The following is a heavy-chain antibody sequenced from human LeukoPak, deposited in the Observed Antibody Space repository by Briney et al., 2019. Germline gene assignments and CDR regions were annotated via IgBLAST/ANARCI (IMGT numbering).Heavy chain of an antibody. V-gene: IGHV3-7*01. CDR1: GFTFSRYW. J-gene: IGHJ4*02. D-gene: IGHD6-6*01. Sequence: SGGSLRLSCAASGFTFSRYWMSWVRQAPGKGLEWVANIKQDGGERNYVDSLKGRFTISRDNAKNSLYLQMNSLRAEDTAVYYCARTYSSSSEDYWGQGTLVTVSS. CDR2: IKQDGGER. CDR3: ARTYSSSSEDY.